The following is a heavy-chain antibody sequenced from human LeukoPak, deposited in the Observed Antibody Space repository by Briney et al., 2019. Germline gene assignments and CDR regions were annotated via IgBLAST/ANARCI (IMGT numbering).Heavy chain of an antibody. V-gene: IGHV3-74*01. CDR1: GFAFRNYW. CDR3: ARDQGWNLFDY. J-gene: IGHJ4*02. CDR2: INPDGSTT. D-gene: IGHD1-1*01. Sequence: GGSLRLSCVASGFAFRNYWMYWVRHGPGKGLVWLSRINPDGSTTTYADSVKGRFTISRDNAKNSLYLQMNSLRAEDTAVYYCARDQGWNLFDYWGQGTLVTVSS.